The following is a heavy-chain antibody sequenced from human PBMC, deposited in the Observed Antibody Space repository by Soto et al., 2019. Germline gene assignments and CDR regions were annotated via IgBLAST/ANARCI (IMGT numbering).Heavy chain of an antibody. J-gene: IGHJ4*02. V-gene: IGHV3-33*01. CDR1: GFTFSRYV. Sequence: QVQLVESGGGVVQPGRSLRLSCAASGFTFSRYVMHWVRQAPGKGLEWVAVIWYAGSNKYYADSVWGRFTISRDNSKNTLYLQMDSLRAEDTAVYYWAREPSMYGNYWGTCGYCGQGTLVTVSS. CDR2: IWYAGSNK. D-gene: IGHD4-17*01. CDR3: AREPSMYGNYWGTCGY.